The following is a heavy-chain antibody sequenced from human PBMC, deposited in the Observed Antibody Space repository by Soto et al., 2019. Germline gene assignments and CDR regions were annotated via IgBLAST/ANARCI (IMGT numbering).Heavy chain of an antibody. CDR1: GGSINSGDYS. V-gene: IGHV4-30-2*01. D-gene: IGHD3-22*01. CDR2: IYHTGTT. CDR3: ARGINYYDSSGDSWFDP. Sequence: SETLSLTCTVSGGSINSGDYSWTWIRQPPGKGLEWIGYIYHTGTTYYKMSLKSRVTISVDRSKNQYSLKLSSVTAADTSVYYFARGINYYDSSGDSWFDPWGQGTLVTVSS. J-gene: IGHJ5*02.